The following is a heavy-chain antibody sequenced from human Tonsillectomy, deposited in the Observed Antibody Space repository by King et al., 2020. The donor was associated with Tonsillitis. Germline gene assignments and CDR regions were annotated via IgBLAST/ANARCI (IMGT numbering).Heavy chain of an antibody. CDR3: ARDMAGYSYGNELDY. CDR1: GFTFSSYS. CDR2: ISSSSSTI. J-gene: IGHJ4*02. V-gene: IGHV3-48*04. Sequence: VQLVESGGGLVQPGGSLRLSCAASGFTFSSYSMNWVRQAPGKGLEWVSYISSSSSTIYYADSVKGRFTISRDNAKNSLYLQMNSLRAEDTAVYYCARDMAGYSYGNELDYWGQGTLVTVSS. D-gene: IGHD5-18*01.